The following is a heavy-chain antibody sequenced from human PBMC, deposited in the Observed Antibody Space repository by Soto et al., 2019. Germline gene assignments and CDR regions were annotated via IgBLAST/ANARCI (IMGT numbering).Heavy chain of an antibody. CDR2: IDPGDSDT. CDR3: AGQTLNYYDSSGNAFDI. CDR1: GYSFTSYW. Sequence: PGESLKISCKGSGYSFTSYWIGWVRQMPGKGLEWMGIIDPGDSDTRYSPSFQGQVTMSADKSISTAYLQWSSLKASDTAMYYCAGQTLNYYDSSGNAFDIWGQGTMVTVSS. V-gene: IGHV5-51*01. J-gene: IGHJ3*02. D-gene: IGHD3-22*01.